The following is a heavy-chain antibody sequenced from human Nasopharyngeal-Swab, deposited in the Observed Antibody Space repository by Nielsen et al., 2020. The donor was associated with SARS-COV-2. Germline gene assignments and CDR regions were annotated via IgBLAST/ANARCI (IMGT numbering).Heavy chain of an antibody. J-gene: IGHJ5*01. CDR3: ARDHKNWNFPNWFDP. CDR2: ISGSGGSR. Sequence: GGSLRLSCAASGFTFSSYPMNWVRQAPGTGLEWVSSISGSGGSRYYADSVKGRFTISRDNSKNTLYLQMNNLRAEDTAVYYCARDHKNWNFPNWFDPWGQGTLVTVSS. V-gene: IGHV3-23*01. D-gene: IGHD1-7*01. CDR1: GFTFSSYP.